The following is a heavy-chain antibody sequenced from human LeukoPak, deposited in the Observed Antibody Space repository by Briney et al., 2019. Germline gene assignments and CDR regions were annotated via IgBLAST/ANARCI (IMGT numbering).Heavy chain of an antibody. CDR3: AKVDDPLTGYYGSFPFDY. Sequence: GGSLRLSCAASGLIFSNFGMSWVRQAPGKGLHWVSTVSGNGGSTYYADSVKGRFTISRDNSKNMLYLQMSSLRAEDTAVYYCAKVDDPLTGYYGSFPFDYWGQGTLVTVSS. CDR2: VSGNGGST. CDR1: GLIFSNFG. V-gene: IGHV3-23*01. J-gene: IGHJ4*02. D-gene: IGHD3-9*01.